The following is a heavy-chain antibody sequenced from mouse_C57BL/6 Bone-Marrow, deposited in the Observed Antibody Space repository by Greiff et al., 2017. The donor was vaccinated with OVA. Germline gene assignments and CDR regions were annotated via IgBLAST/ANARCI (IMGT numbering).Heavy chain of an antibody. Sequence: VKLMESGAELARPGASVKMSCKASGYTFTSYTMHWVKQRPGQGLEWIGYINPSSGYTKYNQKFKDKATLTADKSSSTAYMQLSSLTSEDSAVYYCAIEEYGYDGPFAYWGQGTLVTVSA. D-gene: IGHD2-2*01. CDR2: INPSSGYT. CDR3: AIEEYGYDGPFAY. J-gene: IGHJ3*01. CDR1: GYTFTSYT. V-gene: IGHV1-4*01.